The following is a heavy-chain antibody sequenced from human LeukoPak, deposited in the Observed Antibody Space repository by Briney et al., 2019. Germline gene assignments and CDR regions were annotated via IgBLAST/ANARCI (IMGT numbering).Heavy chain of an antibody. V-gene: IGHV3-23*01. CDR3: AKKGYYDGSGYYMYYFDH. J-gene: IGHJ4*02. D-gene: IGHD3-22*01. CDR2: ISGSGGTA. Sequence: GGSLRLSCAASGFTFSSYAMTWVRQAPGKGLEWVSGISGSGGTAYYADSVKGRFTISRDNSKNTLYLQMNSLRAEDTAVYYCAKKGYYDGSGYYMYYFDHWGQGTLVTVSS. CDR1: GFTFSSYA.